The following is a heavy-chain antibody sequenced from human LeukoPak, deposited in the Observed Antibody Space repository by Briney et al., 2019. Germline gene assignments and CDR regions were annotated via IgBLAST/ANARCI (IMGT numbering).Heavy chain of an antibody. D-gene: IGHD2-2*01. J-gene: IGHJ2*01. Sequence: GGSLRLSCAASGFTFNNYAMDWVRQAPGKGLEWVALISYDGSNKYYADSVKGRFTVSRDNSKNTLYLQMNSLRAEDTAVYYCAKRGYCSSTSCYSYFYFDLWGRGTLVTVSS. CDR2: ISYDGSNK. CDR1: GFTFNNYA. V-gene: IGHV3-30-3*02. CDR3: AKRGYCSSTSCYSYFYFDL.